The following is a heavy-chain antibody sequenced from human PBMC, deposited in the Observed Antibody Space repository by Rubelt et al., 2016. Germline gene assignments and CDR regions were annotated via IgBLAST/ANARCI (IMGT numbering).Heavy chain of an antibody. D-gene: IGHD4-23*01. Sequence: QVQLVQSGAEVKKPGASVKVSCKASGYTFTTYGINWVRLAPVQGLDWMGWISVYNGDTNYAQRYQGRVTMTTDTSTSTVYMDLNSLRSEDTAVYYCARDGGNHQFDYWGQGTLVTVSS. V-gene: IGHV1-18*01. CDR3: ARDGGNHQFDY. CDR1: GYTFTTYG. J-gene: IGHJ4*02. CDR2: ISVYNGDT.